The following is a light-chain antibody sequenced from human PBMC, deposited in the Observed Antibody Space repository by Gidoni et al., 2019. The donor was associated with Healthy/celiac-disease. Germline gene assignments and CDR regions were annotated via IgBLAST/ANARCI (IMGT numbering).Light chain of an antibody. J-gene: IGKJ2*01. V-gene: IGKV1-39*01. CDR2: DAS. Sequence: DIHMTPSPSSLSASVGDRVTITCRASQSISSYLNWYQQKPGKAPKLLIYDASSLQSGVPARFSGSGSGTDFTLTISSLQPEDFATYYCQQSYSTQYTFGQGTKLEIK. CDR3: QQSYSTQYT. CDR1: QSISSY.